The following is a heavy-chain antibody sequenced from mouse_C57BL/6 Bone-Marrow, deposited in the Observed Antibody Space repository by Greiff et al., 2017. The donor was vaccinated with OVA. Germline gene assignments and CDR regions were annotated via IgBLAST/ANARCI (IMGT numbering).Heavy chain of an antibody. CDR2: IWRGGST. J-gene: IGHJ4*01. V-gene: IGHV2-5*01. Sequence: QVQLKESGPGLVQPSQSLSITCTVSGFSLTSYGVHWVRQSPGKGLEWLGVIWRGGSTDYNAAFMSRLSITKDNSKSQVFFKMNSLQADDTAIYYCAKNLIYYGNYRPFDYAMDYWGQGTSVTVSS. CDR3: AKNLIYYGNYRPFDYAMDY. D-gene: IGHD2-1*01. CDR1: GFSLTSYG.